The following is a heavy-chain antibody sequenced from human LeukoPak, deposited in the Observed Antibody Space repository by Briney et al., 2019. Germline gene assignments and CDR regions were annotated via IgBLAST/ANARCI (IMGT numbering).Heavy chain of an antibody. CDR1: GFTFDDYA. CDR2: ISSSSSYI. J-gene: IGHJ6*02. CDR3: ATQARGNSYDFWSGREPASAMDV. D-gene: IGHD3-3*01. Sequence: GGSLRLSCAASGFTFDDYAMHWVRQAPGKGLEWVSSISSSSSYIYYADSVKGRFTISRDNAKNSLYLQMNSLRAEDTAVYYCATQARGNSYDFWSGREPASAMDVWGQGTTVTVSS. V-gene: IGHV3-21*01.